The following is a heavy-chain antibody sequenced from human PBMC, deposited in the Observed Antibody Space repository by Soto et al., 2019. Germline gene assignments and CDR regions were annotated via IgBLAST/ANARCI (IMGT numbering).Heavy chain of an antibody. V-gene: IGHV1-69*01. CDR2: IIPIFGTA. Sequence: VSCRASGGTFSGYAISWVRQSHGQGLEWMGGIIPIFGTANYAQKFQGRVTITADESTSTAYMELSSLRSEDTAVYYCARDRLESVGATNFDYWGQGTLVTVSS. D-gene: IGHD1-26*01. CDR3: ARDRLESVGATNFDY. J-gene: IGHJ4*02. CDR1: GGTFSGYA.